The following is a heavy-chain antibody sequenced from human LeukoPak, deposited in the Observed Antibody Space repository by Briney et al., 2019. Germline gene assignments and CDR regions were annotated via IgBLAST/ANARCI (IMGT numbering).Heavy chain of an antibody. Sequence: GGSLRLSCALSGFTFNRYTIHWVRQAPGEGLEWVTTISYDGTNKYYADSVKGRFTVSRDNSKNTVYLQMNSLRAEDTAVYYCAREPPLLWFGESYYFDYWGQGTLVTVSS. CDR3: AREPPLLWFGESYYFDY. CDR1: GFTFNRYT. D-gene: IGHD3-10*01. CDR2: ISYDGTNK. V-gene: IGHV3-30-3*01. J-gene: IGHJ4*02.